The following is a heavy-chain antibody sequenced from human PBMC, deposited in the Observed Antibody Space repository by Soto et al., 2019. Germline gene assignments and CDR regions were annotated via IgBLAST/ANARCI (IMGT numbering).Heavy chain of an antibody. CDR2: FDPEDGET. Sequence: ASVKVSCKVSGYTLTELSMHWVRQAPGKGLEWMRGFDPEDGETIYAQKFQGRVTMTEDTSTDTAYMELSSLRSEDTAVYYCATRKGYDFWSGCYTLNWFDPWGQGTLVTVSS. CDR1: GYTLTELS. V-gene: IGHV1-24*01. J-gene: IGHJ5*02. CDR3: ATRKGYDFWSGCYTLNWFDP. D-gene: IGHD3-3*01.